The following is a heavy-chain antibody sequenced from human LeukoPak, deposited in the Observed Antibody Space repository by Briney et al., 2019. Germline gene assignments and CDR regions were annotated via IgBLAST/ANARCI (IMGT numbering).Heavy chain of an antibody. V-gene: IGHV1-18*01. J-gene: IGHJ4*02. CDR3: ARAGGTLLIDY. D-gene: IGHD3-16*01. Sequence: ASVKVSFKASGYTFISYGISWVRQAPGQGLEWMGWISADNGNTNYAQRIQGRVTMTTDTPTSTAYMELRSLRSDDTAVYYCARAGGTLLIDYWGQGTLVTVSS. CDR1: GYTFISYG. CDR2: ISADNGNT.